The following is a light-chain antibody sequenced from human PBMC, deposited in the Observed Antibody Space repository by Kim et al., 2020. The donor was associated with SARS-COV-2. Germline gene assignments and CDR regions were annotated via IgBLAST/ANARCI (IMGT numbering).Light chain of an antibody. CDR3: QVWDSRSDSYV. V-gene: IGLV3-21*04. CDR1: NIGSKS. CDR2: YDS. J-gene: IGLJ1*01. Sequence: QGKTARITEGGKNIGSKSVHWYQQKPGQAPLLVIYYDSDRPSGSPERFSGSNSGNTATLTISRVEAGDEADYYCQVWDSRSDSYVFGTGTKVTVL.